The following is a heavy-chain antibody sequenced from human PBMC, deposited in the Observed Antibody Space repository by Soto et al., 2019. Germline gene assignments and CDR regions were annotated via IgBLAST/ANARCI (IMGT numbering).Heavy chain of an antibody. CDR1: GDSIRSGIYY. CDR3: ALSGGRDGYNFGFDY. D-gene: IGHD5-12*01. Sequence: SETLSLTCTVSGDSIRSGIYYWGWIRQPPGKGLEWIGSAYYSGMTHYGPSLRGRVTISVDTSKNQFSLKLSSVTAADTAVYYCALSGGRDGYNFGFDYWGQGTLVTVSS. CDR2: AYYSGMT. J-gene: IGHJ4*02. V-gene: IGHV4-39*07.